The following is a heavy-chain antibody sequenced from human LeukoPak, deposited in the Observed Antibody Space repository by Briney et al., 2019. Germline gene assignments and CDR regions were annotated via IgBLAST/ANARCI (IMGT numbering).Heavy chain of an antibody. CDR2: IYPGDSDT. CDR3: ARLGRYCSGGSCYRLPYFDY. J-gene: IGHJ4*02. CDR1: GYSVTSYW. Sequence: GESLTISCTGSGYSVTSYWIGWVRQMPGKGLEWVGIIYPGDSDTRYSPSFQGQVTISADKSISTAYLQWSSLKASDTAMYYCARLGRYCSGGSCYRLPYFDYWGQGTLVTVSS. V-gene: IGHV5-51*01. D-gene: IGHD2-15*01.